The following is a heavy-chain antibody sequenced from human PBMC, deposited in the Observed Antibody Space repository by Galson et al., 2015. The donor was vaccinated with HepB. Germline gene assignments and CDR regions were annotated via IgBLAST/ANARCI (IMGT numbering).Heavy chain of an antibody. D-gene: IGHD3-3*01. CDR3: AHRGFAAEWLPYNWFDP. Sequence: PALVKPTQTLTLTCTFSGFSLSTSGVGVGWIRQPPGKALEWLALIYWNDAKRYNPSLKSRLTITKDTSKNEVVLTMTNMDPVDTATYYCAHRGFAAEWLPYNWFDPWDQGTLVTVSS. J-gene: IGHJ5*02. V-gene: IGHV2-5*01. CDR1: GFSLSTSGVG. CDR2: IYWNDAK.